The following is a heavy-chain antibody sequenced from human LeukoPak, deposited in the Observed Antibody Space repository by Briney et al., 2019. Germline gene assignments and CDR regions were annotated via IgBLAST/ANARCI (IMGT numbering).Heavy chain of an antibody. Sequence: PSETLSLTCAVYGGSFSGYYWSWIRQPPGKGLEWIGEINHSGSTNYNPSLKSRVTISVDTSKNQFSLKLSSVTAADTAVYYCARGWAETGFDPWGQGTLVTVSS. CDR3: ARGWAETGFDP. V-gene: IGHV4-34*01. D-gene: IGHD1-1*01. CDR1: GGSFSGYY. CDR2: INHSGST. J-gene: IGHJ5*02.